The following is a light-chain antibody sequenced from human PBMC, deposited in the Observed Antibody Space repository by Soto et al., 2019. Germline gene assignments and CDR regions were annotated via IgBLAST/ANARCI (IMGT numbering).Light chain of an antibody. V-gene: IGLV1-51*01. CDR2: DDD. CDR3: GSWDSSLSAYV. CDR1: ASNLGAKY. J-gene: IGLJ1*01. Sequence: QSVLTQPPSVSGAPGQRVTISCTGSASNLGAKYAVHWYQHLPGTAPKLLIYDDDKRPSGIPDRFSGSKSGTSATLGITGFQTGDEADYYCGSWDSSLSAYVFGTGTKLTVL.